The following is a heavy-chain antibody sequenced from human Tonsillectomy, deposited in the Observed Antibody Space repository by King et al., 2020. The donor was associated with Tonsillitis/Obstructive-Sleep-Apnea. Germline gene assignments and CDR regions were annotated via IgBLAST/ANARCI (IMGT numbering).Heavy chain of an antibody. CDR2: IYYSGST. Sequence: QLQESGPGLVKPSQTLSLTCTVSGGSISSGGYYWSWIRQHPGKGLEWIGFIYYSGSTYYNPSLKSQVTISVDTSKNQFSLKLSSVTAGATAVYNCARGLLRYGNGMYVWGQGTTVTVSS. J-gene: IGHJ6*02. CDR1: GGSISSGGYY. CDR3: ARGLLRYGNGMYV. D-gene: IGHD2-2*02. V-gene: IGHV4-31*01.